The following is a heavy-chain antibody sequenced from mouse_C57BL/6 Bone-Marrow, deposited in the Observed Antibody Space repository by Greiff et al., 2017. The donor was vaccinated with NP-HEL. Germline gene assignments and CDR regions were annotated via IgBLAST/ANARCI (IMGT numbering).Heavy chain of an antibody. CDR3: PRGHGNDYAMDY. J-gene: IGHJ4*01. CDR2: IDPEDGET. V-gene: IGHV14-2*01. D-gene: IGHD2-1*01. CDR1: GFNIKDYY. Sequence: EVKLQESGAELVKPGASVKLSCTASGFNIKDYYMHWVKQRTEQGLEWIGRIDPEDGETKYAPKFQGKATITADTSSNTAYLKLSSLTSEDTAVYYCPRGHGNDYAMDYWGQGTSVTVSS.